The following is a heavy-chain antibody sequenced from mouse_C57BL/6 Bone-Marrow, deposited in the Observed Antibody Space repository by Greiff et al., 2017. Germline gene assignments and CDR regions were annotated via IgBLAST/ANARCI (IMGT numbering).Heavy chain of an antibody. J-gene: IGHJ4*01. CDR3: ARLGTTMDY. D-gene: IGHD2-3*01. CDR1: GFTFTDYY. V-gene: IGHV7-3*01. Sequence: EVQLVESGGGLVQPGGSLSLSCAASGFTFTDYYMSWVRQPPGKALEWLGFIRNKANGYTTEYSASVKGRFTISRDNSKSILYLQMNALRAEDSATYYCARLGTTMDYWGQGTSVTVSS. CDR2: IRNKANGYTT.